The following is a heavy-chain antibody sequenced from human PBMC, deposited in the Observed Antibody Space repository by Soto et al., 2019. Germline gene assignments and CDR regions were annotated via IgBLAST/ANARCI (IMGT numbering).Heavy chain of an antibody. CDR2: IYYSGST. D-gene: IGHD5-12*01. CDR3: ARDWSGSGYDRAGYYYYYYMDV. CDR1: GGSISSYY. Sequence: PSETLSLTCTVSGGSISSYYWSWIRQPPGKGLEWIGYIYYSGSTNYNPPLKSRVTISVDTSKNQFSLKLSSVTAADTAVYYCARDWSGSGYDRAGYYYYYYMDVWGKGTTVTVSS. J-gene: IGHJ6*03. V-gene: IGHV4-59*01.